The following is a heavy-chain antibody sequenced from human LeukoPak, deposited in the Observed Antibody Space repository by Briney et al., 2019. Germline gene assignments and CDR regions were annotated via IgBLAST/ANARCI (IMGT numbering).Heavy chain of an antibody. J-gene: IGHJ4*02. Sequence: SETLSLTCTVSGGSVSSGSYYWSWIRQPPGKGLEWIGYIYYSGSTNYNPSLKSRVTISVDTSKNQFSLKLSSVTAADTAVYYCARVSSAGIWDYWGQGTLVTVSS. CDR2: IYYSGST. D-gene: IGHD6-19*01. CDR3: ARVSSAGIWDY. V-gene: IGHV4-61*01. CDR1: GGSVSSGSYY.